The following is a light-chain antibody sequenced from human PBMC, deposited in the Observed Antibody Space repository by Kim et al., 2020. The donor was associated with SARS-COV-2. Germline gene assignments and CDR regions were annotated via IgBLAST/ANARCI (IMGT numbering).Light chain of an antibody. CDR3: VAWDDSLNGPV. CDR1: SSNIGSNT. Sequence: QSVLTQPPSASGTPGQRVTISCSGSSSNIGSNTVNWYQQLRGTAPKLLIYSNNQRPSGVPDRFSGSKSGNSASLAISGLQSEDEADYYCVAWDDSLNGPVFGGGAQLSV. V-gene: IGLV1-44*01. CDR2: SNN. J-gene: IGLJ2*01.